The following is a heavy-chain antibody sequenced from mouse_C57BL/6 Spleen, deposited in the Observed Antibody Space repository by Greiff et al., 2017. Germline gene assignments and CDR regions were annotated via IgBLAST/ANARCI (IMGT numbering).Heavy chain of an antibody. CDR2: IDPSDSYT. J-gene: IGHJ4*01. CDR1: GYTFTSYW. V-gene: IGHV1-69*01. Sequence: QVQLQQPGAELVMPGASVKLSCKASGYTFTSYWMHWVKQRPGQGLEWIGEIDPSDSYTNYNQKFKGKSTLTVDKSSSTAYMQLSSLTSEDSAVYYCARSLYDYGGDAMDYWGQGTSVTVSS. CDR3: ARSLYDYGGDAMDY. D-gene: IGHD2-4*01.